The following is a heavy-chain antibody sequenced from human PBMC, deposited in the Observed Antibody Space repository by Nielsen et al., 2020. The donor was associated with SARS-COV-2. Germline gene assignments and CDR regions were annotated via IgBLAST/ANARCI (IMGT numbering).Heavy chain of an antibody. CDR1: GFTFSSYA. CDR2: ISYDGSNK. V-gene: IGHV3-30-3*01. J-gene: IGHJ4*02. CDR3: ARYGSGSPHFDY. D-gene: IGHD3-10*01. Sequence: GESLNLSCAASGFTFSSYAMHWVRQAPGKGLEWVAVISYDGSNKYYADSVKGRFTISRDNSKNTLYLQMNSLRAEDTAVYYCARYGSGSPHFDYWGQGTLVTVSS.